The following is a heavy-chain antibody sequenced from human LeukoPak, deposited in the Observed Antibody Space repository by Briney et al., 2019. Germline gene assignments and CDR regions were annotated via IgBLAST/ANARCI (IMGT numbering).Heavy chain of an antibody. D-gene: IGHD3-10*01. CDR1: GFTFSSYD. CDR3: ARGHYHGSGGEDMDV. J-gene: IGHJ6*02. CDR2: IGTAGDT. Sequence: GGSLRLSCAASGFTFSSYDMHWVRQATGKGLEWVSAIGTAGDTYYPGSVKGRFTISRENAKNSLYLQMNSLRAGDTAVYYCARGHYHGSGGEDMDVWGQGTTVTVSS. V-gene: IGHV3-13*01.